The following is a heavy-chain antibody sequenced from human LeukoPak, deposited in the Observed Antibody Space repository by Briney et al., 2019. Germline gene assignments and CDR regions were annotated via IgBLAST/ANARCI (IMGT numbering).Heavy chain of an antibody. CDR3: ARGYSSGWYGPGAYYFDY. Sequence: GGSLRLSCAASGFTFSSYWMSWVRQAPGKGLEWVAKIKQDGSEKYYVDSVKGRFTISRDNAKNSLYLQMNSLRAEDTAVYYCARGYSSGWYGPGAYYFDYWGQGTLVTVSS. CDR1: GFTFSSYW. J-gene: IGHJ4*02. V-gene: IGHV3-7*04. CDR2: IKQDGSEK. D-gene: IGHD6-19*01.